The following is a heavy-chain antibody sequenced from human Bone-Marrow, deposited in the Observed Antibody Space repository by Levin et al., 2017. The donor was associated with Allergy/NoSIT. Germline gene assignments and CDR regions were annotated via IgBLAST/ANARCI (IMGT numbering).Heavy chain of an antibody. D-gene: IGHD5-24*01. Sequence: GGSLRLSCAASQFIFDDHGMSWVRQAPGKGLEWVATISGSGETTFYADSVKGRFTISRDNSKNTVSLQVNGQRAEDTAVYYCAKGGDGYNLSLDYWGQGTLVTVSS. CDR1: QFIFDDHG. CDR3: AKGGDGYNLSLDY. V-gene: IGHV3-23*01. J-gene: IGHJ4*02. CDR2: ISGSGETT.